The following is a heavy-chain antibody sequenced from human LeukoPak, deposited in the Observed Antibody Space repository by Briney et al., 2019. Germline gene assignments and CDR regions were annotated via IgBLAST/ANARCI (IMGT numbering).Heavy chain of an antibody. CDR3: ARILPAT. Sequence: RSETLSLTCTVSGGSLSSYYWRWVRQPPGKGLEWIGYINYSGSTNYNPSLKRRVSISVDTSKKQFSLKLSSVTAADTAVYYCARILPATWGQGTLVTASS. CDR2: INYSGST. CDR1: GGSLSSYY. J-gene: IGHJ5*02. V-gene: IGHV4-59*01.